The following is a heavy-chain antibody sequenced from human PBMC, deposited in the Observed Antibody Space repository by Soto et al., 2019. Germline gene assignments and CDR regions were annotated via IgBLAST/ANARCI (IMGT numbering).Heavy chain of an antibody. V-gene: IGHV3-43*01. J-gene: IGHJ6*02. CDR1: GFTFDDYT. CDR2: ISWDGGST. D-gene: IGHD3-22*01. CDR3: AKGGYYYDSSGYGEDYGMDV. Sequence: CAASGFTFDDYTMHWVRQAPGKGLEWVSLISWDGGSTYYADSVKGRFTISRDNSKNSLYLQMNSLRTEDTALYYCAKGGYYYDSSGYGEDYGMDVWGQGTTVTVS.